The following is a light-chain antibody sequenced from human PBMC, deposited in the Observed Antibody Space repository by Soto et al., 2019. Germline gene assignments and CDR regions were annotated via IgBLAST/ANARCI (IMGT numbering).Light chain of an antibody. J-gene: IGLJ3*02. Sequence: QSVLTQPASVSGSPVQSITISCTGTSSDVGSYNLVSWYQQHPGKAPKLMIYEGIKRPSGVSNRFSGSKSGNTASLTISGLQAEDEADYYCCSYAGSSTWVFGGGTKLTVL. V-gene: IGLV2-23*01. CDR3: CSYAGSSTWV. CDR1: SSDVGSYNL. CDR2: EGI.